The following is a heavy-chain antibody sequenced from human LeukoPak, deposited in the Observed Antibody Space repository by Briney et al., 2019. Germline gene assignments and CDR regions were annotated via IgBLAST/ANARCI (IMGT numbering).Heavy chain of an antibody. Sequence: SSETLSLTCTVSGGSISSYYWSWIRQPAGKGLEWIGRIYTSGGTTYNPSLKSRVTMSVDKSKNQLSLKLSSVTAADTAMYYCARDRPVGDYYGSGSYSLDYWGQGTLVTVSS. CDR3: ARDRPVGDYYGSGSYSLDY. D-gene: IGHD3-10*01. V-gene: IGHV4-4*07. J-gene: IGHJ4*02. CDR2: IYTSGGT. CDR1: GGSISSYY.